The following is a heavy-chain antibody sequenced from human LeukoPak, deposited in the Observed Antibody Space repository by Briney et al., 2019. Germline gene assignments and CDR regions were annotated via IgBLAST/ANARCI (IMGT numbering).Heavy chain of an antibody. D-gene: IGHD3-10*01. V-gene: IGHV3-7*03. CDR3: ARGPNYGSRSDYFDY. Sequence: GGSLRLSCGASGFTFSDYWVNWVRQAPGKGLEWVANMKEDGSEKYCVDCVKGRFTISRDNAKNSLYLQMNSLRVEDTAVYYCARGPNYGSRSDYFDYWGQGTLVTVSS. CDR1: GFTFSDYW. CDR2: MKEDGSEK. J-gene: IGHJ4*02.